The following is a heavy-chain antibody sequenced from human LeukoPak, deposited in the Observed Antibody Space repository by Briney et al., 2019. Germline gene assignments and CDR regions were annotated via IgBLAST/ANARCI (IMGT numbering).Heavy chain of an antibody. J-gene: IGHJ6*03. V-gene: IGHV1-18*01. CDR2: ISAYNGNT. CDR3: ATTLLWFGELSYYYYYMDV. Sequence: ASVRVSCKASGYTFTSYGISWVRQAPGQGLEWMGWISAYNGNTNYAQKLQGRVTMTTDTSTSTAYMELRSLRSDDTAVYYCATTLLWFGELSYYYYYMDVWGKGTTVTVSS. D-gene: IGHD3-10*01. CDR1: GYTFTSYG.